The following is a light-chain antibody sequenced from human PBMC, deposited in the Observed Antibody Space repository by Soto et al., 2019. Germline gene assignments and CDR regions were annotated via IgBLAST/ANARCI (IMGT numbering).Light chain of an antibody. CDR3: QQLFDYPIT. Sequence: DIQLTQSPSFLSASVGDRVTITCRASQGISSYLAWYQQKPGKAPKILIYAASTLESGVPSRFRATVSGTEFSLTITSLQPEDFSTYYCQQLFDYPITFGQGTRLEIK. J-gene: IGKJ5*01. CDR2: AAS. V-gene: IGKV1-9*01. CDR1: QGISSY.